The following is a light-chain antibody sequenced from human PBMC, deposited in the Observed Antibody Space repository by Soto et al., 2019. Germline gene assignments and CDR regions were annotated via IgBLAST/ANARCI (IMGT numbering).Light chain of an antibody. J-gene: IGKJ3*01. CDR1: QSVGSN. V-gene: IGKV3-15*01. Sequence: EIVMTQSPATLSVSPGERATLSCGASQSVGSNLAWYQQKPGQAPRLLIYGASTRATGIPARFSGSGSGTELTLTISSLQSEDFAVYYCQQYNNWPPVTFGPGTKVDIK. CDR3: QQYNNWPPVT. CDR2: GAS.